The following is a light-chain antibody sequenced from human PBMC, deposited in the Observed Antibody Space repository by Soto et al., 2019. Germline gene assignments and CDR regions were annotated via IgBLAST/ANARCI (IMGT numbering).Light chain of an antibody. J-gene: IGLJ2*01. CDR1: SSNIGSYT. CDR3: QSYDRSLSSPI. CDR2: SNN. Sequence: QSVLTQPPSASGTPGQRVTISCSGSSSNIGSYTVNWYQHLPGTAPKLLIYSNNQRPSGVPDRFSGSKSATSASLAISGLQSEDGADYYCQSYDRSLSSPIFGGGTKLTVL. V-gene: IGLV1-44*01.